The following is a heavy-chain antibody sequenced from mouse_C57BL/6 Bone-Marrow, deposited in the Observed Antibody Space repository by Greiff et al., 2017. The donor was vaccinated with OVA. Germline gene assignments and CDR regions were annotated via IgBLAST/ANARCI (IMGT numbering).Heavy chain of an antibody. CDR2: IHPNSGST. Sequence: VQLQQPGAELVKPGASVKLSCKASGYTFTSYWMHWVKQRPGQGLEWIGMIHPNSGSTNYNEKFKSKATLTVDKSSSTAYMQLSSLTSEDSAVYYCARSGSGVAWFAYWGQGTLVTVSA. CDR1: GYTFTSYW. CDR3: ARSGSGVAWFAY. J-gene: IGHJ3*01. D-gene: IGHD3-2*02. V-gene: IGHV1-64*01.